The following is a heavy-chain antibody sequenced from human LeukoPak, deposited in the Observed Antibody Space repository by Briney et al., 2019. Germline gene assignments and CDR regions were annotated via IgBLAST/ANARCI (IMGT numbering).Heavy chain of an antibody. J-gene: IGHJ4*02. CDR2: ISGSGSTK. Sequence: PGGSLRLSCVASGITFSDYYMSWIRQAPGKGLEWVSYISGSGSTKYYADSVKGRFTISRDNAKNSLYLQMNSLRAEDTAVYYCARGGYCSNVVCYTSRSLDYWGQGTLVTVSS. D-gene: IGHD2-8*01. V-gene: IGHV3-11*01. CDR3: ARGGYCSNVVCYTSRSLDY. CDR1: GITFSDYY.